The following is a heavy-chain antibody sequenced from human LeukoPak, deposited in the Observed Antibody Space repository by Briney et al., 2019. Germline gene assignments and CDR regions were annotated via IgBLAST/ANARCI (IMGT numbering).Heavy chain of an antibody. CDR2: ISYDGINK. CDR3: AKFNAYYYYYYMDV. V-gene: IGHV3-30*04. J-gene: IGHJ6*03. Sequence: PGGSLRLSCAASGFTFSTYAIHWVRQAPGKGLEWVAVISYDGINKYYADSVKGRFTSSRDNSKNTLYLQMNSLRAEDTAVYYCAKFNAYYYYYYMDVWGKGTTVTISS. CDR1: GFTFSTYA.